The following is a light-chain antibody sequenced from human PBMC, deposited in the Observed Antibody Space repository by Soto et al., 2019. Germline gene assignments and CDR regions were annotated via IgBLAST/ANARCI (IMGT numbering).Light chain of an antibody. CDR1: QSISSW. CDR2: DAS. V-gene: IGKV1-5*01. J-gene: IGKJ1*01. Sequence: DIQMTQSPSTLSASVGDRVTITCRASQSISSWLAWYQQKPGKAPKLLIYDASSLESGVPSRFSGSGSGTEFTLTISSLQPDDFATFYFQQYNSYQALTFGQGNKVEIK. CDR3: QQYNSYQALT.